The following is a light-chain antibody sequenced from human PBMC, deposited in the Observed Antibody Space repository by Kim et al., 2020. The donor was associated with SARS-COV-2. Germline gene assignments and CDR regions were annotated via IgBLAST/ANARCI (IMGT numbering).Light chain of an antibody. Sequence: VSPGQTDNITCYGDKLGDKYACWYQQKPGQSPVLVMYEDKRRPSGIPERFSGSSSGNTATLTISGTQAMDEADYYCQAWDSRHVVFGGGTQLTVL. CDR3: QAWDSRHVV. J-gene: IGLJ2*01. CDR1: KLGDKY. CDR2: EDK. V-gene: IGLV3-1*01.